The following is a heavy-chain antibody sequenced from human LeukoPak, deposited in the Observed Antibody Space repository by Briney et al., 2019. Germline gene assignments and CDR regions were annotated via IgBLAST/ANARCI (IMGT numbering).Heavy chain of an antibody. V-gene: IGHV4-39*07. D-gene: IGHD1-26*01. CDR1: GGSISSSSYY. Sequence: PSETLSLTCTVSGGSISSSSYYWGWIRQPPGKGLEWIGSIYYSGSTYYNPSLKSRVTISVDTSKNQFSLKLSSVTAADTAVYYCARSRIVGATSDAFDIWGQGTMATVSS. CDR2: IYYSGST. CDR3: ARSRIVGATSDAFDI. J-gene: IGHJ3*02.